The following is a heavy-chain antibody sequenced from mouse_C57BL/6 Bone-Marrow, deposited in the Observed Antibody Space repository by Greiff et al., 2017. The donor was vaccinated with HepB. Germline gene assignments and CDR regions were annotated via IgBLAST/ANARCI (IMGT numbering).Heavy chain of an antibody. CDR2: ISDGGSYT. CDR1: GFTFSSYA. CDR3: ASYGKFAY. V-gene: IGHV5-4*01. Sequence: DVQLQESGGGLVKPGGSLKLSCAASGFTFSSYAMSWVRQTPEKRLEWVATISDGGSYTYYPDNVKGRFTISRDNAKNNLYLQMSHLKSEDTAMYYCASYGKFAYWGQGTLVTVSA. J-gene: IGHJ3*01. D-gene: IGHD2-1*01.